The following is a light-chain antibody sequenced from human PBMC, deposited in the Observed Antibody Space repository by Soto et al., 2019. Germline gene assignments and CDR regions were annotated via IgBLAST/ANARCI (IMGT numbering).Light chain of an antibody. CDR2: DAS. CDR3: QQYNSYSCT. V-gene: IGKV1-5*01. Sequence: DIQMTQSPSTLSASVGDRVTITCRASQSISSWLAWNQQKPGKAPKLLIYDASSLESGVPSRFSGSGSGTEFTLTISSLQPDDFSTYYCQQYNSYSCTFGQGTKVEIK. J-gene: IGKJ1*01. CDR1: QSISSW.